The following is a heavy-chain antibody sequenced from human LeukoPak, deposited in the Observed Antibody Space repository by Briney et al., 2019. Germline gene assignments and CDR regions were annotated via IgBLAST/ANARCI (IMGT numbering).Heavy chain of an antibody. CDR3: ASDGYTCGWLGSLDY. Sequence: GGSLRLSCAASGLTFSSYEMNWVRQAPGKGLEWVSYISCSGCTIYYADSVKGRFTISRYNAKSSLFLQINSLRAEDTAVYYCASDGYTCGWLGSLDYWGQGTLVTVSS. CDR1: GLTFSSYE. D-gene: IGHD6-19*01. J-gene: IGHJ4*02. CDR2: ISCSGCTI. V-gene: IGHV3-48*03.